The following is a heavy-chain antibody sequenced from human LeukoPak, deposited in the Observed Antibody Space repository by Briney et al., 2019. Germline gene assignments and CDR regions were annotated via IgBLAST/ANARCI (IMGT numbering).Heavy chain of an antibody. CDR3: ARGPCGDDCFSYWYFDL. J-gene: IGHJ2*01. CDR1: GFTFSNYG. CDR2: IWYDGTNK. D-gene: IGHD2-21*02. Sequence: GGSLRLSCVASGFTFSNYGMHWVRQAPGKGLEWVAVIWYDGTNKYYVDSVKGRFTISRDNYKNMLYLQMDGLRVEDTAVYYCARGPCGDDCFSYWYFDLWGRGTLVTVSS. V-gene: IGHV3-33*01.